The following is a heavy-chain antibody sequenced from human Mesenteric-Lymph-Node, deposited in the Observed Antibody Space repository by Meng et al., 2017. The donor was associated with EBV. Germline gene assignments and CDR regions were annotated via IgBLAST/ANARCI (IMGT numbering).Heavy chain of an antibody. Sequence: QVQLQESGTGLVKPSGTLSLTCTVSGVSITSNNWWTWVRQPPGKGLEWIGTIYYIGTTYYNPSLKSRVTISVDTSKNQFSLKLSSMTAADTAVYYCAQEFYGSDYWGQGALVTVSS. D-gene: IGHD3-10*01. J-gene: IGHJ4*02. CDR1: GVSITSNNW. CDR2: IYYIGTT. V-gene: IGHV4-4*02. CDR3: AQEFYGSDY.